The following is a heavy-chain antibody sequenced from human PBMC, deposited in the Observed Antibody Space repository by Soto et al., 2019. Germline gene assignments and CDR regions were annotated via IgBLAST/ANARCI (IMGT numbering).Heavy chain of an antibody. D-gene: IGHD2-21*02. CDR3: ARGQYGGNSGKDY. CDR2: IYYSGST. Sequence: PSEPLSLTCTVPGGSISSYYWSWMGQPPWKGLEWIGYIYYSGSTNYNPSLKSRVTISVDTSKNQFSLKLSSVTAADTAVYYCARGQYGGNSGKDYWGQGTLVTVSS. V-gene: IGHV4-59*01. CDR1: GGSISSYY. J-gene: IGHJ4*02.